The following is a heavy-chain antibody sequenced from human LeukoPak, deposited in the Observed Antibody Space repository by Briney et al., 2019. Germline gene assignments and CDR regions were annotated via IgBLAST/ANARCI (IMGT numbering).Heavy chain of an antibody. J-gene: IGHJ4*02. D-gene: IGHD6-6*01. CDR2: IIPIFGTS. CDR3: ALYSSSRNPFDY. Sequence: SVKVSCKASGATFSSYAISWVRQAPGQGLEWMGGIIPIFGTSNYAQKFQGRVTITADESTSTAYMELSSLRSEDTAVYYCALYSSSRNPFDYWGQGTLVTVSS. V-gene: IGHV1-69*13. CDR1: GATFSSYA.